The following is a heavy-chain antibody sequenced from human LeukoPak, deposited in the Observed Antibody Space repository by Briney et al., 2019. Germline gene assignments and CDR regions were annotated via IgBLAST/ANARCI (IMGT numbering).Heavy chain of an antibody. CDR1: GGSISSSSYY. CDR2: IYYSRST. V-gene: IGHV4-39*07. CDR3: ARDKLAVVFDY. Sequence: SETLSLTCTVSGGSISSSSYYWGWIRQPPGKGLEWIGSIYYSRSTYYNPSLKSRVTISVDTSKNQFSLKLSSVTAADTAVYYCARDKLAVVFDYWGQGALVTVSS. D-gene: IGHD2-8*02. J-gene: IGHJ4*02.